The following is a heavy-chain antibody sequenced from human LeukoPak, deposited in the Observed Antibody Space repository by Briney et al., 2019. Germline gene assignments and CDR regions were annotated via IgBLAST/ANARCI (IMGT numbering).Heavy chain of an antibody. CDR1: GGAIDNYY. D-gene: IGHD2-21*02. V-gene: IGHV4-59*08. CDR3: ARHGTAAGPFQL. Sequence: SETLSLTCTVSGGAIDNYYWSWIRQPPGKGLEWIAYVYYSVTINYNPSLESRVTISVDTSKNQFSLRLTSVAAADTAVYYCARHGTAAGPFQLWGQGTLVTVSS. CDR2: VYYSVTI. J-gene: IGHJ1*01.